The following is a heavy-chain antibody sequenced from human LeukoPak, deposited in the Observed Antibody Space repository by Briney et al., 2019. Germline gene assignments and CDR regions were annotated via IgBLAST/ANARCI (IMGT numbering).Heavy chain of an antibody. V-gene: IGHV4-34*01. D-gene: IGHD2-2*01. CDR1: GGSFSGYY. CDR3: ARGGNKGYCSSTSCYQMYNWFDP. Sequence: SETLSLTCAVYGGSFSGYYWSWIRQPPGKGLEWIGEINHSGSTNYNPSLKSRVTISVDTSKNQFSLKLSSVTAADTAVYYCARGGNKGYCSSTSCYQMYNWFDPWGQGTLVTVSS. J-gene: IGHJ5*02. CDR2: INHSGST.